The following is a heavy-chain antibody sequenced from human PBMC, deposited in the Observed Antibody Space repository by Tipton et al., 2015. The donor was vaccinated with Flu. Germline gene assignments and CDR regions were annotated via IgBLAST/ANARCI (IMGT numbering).Heavy chain of an antibody. J-gene: IGHJ4*02. CDR1: GGSLSSFY. CDR3: ARVDLSGSYTADY. V-gene: IGHV4-4*07. D-gene: IGHD1-26*01. Sequence: TLSLTCTVSGGSLSSFYWSWIRQPAGKGLEWIGRIYISGITKYNPSLKSRVTMSVDTSKNQFSLSLNSVTAADTAVYYCARVDLSGSYTADYWGQGTLVTVSS. CDR2: IYISGIT.